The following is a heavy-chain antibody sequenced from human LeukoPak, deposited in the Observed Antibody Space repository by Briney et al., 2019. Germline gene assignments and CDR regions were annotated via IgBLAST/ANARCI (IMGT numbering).Heavy chain of an antibody. Sequence: SETLSLTRTVSGGSISSSSYYWGWIRQPLGKGLEWIGSIYYSGSTYYNPSLKSRVTISVDTSKNQFSLKLSSVTAADTAVYYCARDVLGSGWPTYYYYGMDVWGQGTTVTVSS. D-gene: IGHD6-19*01. V-gene: IGHV4-39*01. J-gene: IGHJ6*02. CDR1: GGSISSSSYY. CDR3: ARDVLGSGWPTYYYYGMDV. CDR2: IYYSGST.